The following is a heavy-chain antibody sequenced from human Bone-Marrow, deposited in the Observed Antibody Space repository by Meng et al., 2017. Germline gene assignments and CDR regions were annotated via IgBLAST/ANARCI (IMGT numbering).Heavy chain of an antibody. CDR1: GFTFSSYG. V-gene: IGHV3-33*01. CDR3: ARGPGYYYYGMDV. J-gene: IGHJ6*02. CDR2: IWYDGSNK. Sequence: GESLKISCAASGFTFSSYGMHWVRQAPGKGLEWVAVIWYDGSNKYYADSVKGRFTISRDNSKNTLYLQMNSLRAEDTAVYYCARGPGYYYYGMDVWGQGTTVTVSS.